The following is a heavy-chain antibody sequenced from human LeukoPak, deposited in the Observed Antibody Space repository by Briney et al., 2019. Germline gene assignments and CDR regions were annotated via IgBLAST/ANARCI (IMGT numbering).Heavy chain of an antibody. CDR2: INPNSGDT. D-gene: IGHD1/OR15-1a*01. CDR3: AREEQYNNFFDY. CDR1: GYTLTDYY. J-gene: IGHJ4*02. V-gene: IGHV1-2*02. Sequence: ASVTLSCKASGYTLTDYYIHWVRQAPGQGLEWMGWINPNSGDTTYAQKFQGRVTMTRDTSINSAYMDLSRLNSDDTAVYFCAREEQYNNFFDYWGQGTLVTVSS.